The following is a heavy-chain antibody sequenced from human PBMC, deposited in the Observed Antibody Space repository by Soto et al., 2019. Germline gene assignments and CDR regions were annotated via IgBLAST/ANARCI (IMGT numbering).Heavy chain of an antibody. CDR1: GFSLSTSGVG. CDR2: IYWDDDK. Sequence: QITLKESGPTLVKPTQTLTLTCTFSGFSLSTSGVGVGWIRQPPGKALEWLALIYWDDDKRYSPSLKSRLTITKDTSKNQVVLTMTNMDPVDTATYYCAHSTTESSPTGGNWFDPWGQGTLVTVSS. D-gene: IGHD6-13*01. J-gene: IGHJ5*02. CDR3: AHSTTESSPTGGNWFDP. V-gene: IGHV2-5*02.